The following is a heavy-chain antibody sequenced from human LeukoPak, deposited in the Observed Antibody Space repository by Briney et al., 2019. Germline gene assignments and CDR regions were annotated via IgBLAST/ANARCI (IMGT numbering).Heavy chain of an antibody. CDR3: ARDSLSCSGGSCYLALPFDY. CDR2: IIPIFGTA. Sequence: VASVKVSCKASGYTFTGYYMHWVRQAPGQGLEWMGGIIPIFGTANYAQKFQGRVTITADESTSTAYMELSSLRSEDTAVYYCARDSLSCSGGSCYLALPFDYWGQGTLVTVSS. D-gene: IGHD2-15*01. V-gene: IGHV1-69*13. CDR1: GYTFTGYY. J-gene: IGHJ4*02.